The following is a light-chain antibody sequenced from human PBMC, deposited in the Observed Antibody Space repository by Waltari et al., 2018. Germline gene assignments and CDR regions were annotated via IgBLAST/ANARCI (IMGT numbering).Light chain of an antibody. V-gene: IGKV1-16*01. J-gene: IGKJ2*03. CDR3: QQYHSYPYS. CDR2: DGA. CDR1: QVIGNY. Sequence: DIQMTQSPSSLSASVGDGVTITCRASQVIGNYVVWFQHTPGKAPKPLIYDGASLQTGVPARFSGSGYGTEVSLTIRSLQPEDFATYYCQQYHSYPYSFGQGTKLDIK.